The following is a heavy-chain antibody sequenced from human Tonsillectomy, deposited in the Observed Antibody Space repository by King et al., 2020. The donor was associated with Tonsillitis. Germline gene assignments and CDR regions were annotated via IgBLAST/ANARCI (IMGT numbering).Heavy chain of an antibody. Sequence: VQLVESGAEVKKPGASVKVSCKASGYTFIGYYLHWVRQAPGQGLEWMGWINPNSGGTNYAQKFQGRVTLTRDTSISTAYMGLTRLRSDDTAVYYCAREAEDFWSGYYIAYWGQGTLITVSS. D-gene: IGHD3-3*01. CDR1: GYTFIGYY. CDR3: AREAEDFWSGYYIAY. V-gene: IGHV1-2*02. CDR2: INPNSGGT. J-gene: IGHJ4*02.